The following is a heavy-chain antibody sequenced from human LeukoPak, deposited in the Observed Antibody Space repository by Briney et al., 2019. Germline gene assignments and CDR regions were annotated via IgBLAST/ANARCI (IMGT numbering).Heavy chain of an antibody. J-gene: IGHJ4*02. CDR2: IYYSGST. CDR1: GGSISGYY. D-gene: IGHD3-22*01. V-gene: IGHV4-59*01. CDR3: ASLPYDSSGYLLFDY. Sequence: PSETLSPTCTVSGGSISGYYYNWIRQPPGKGLEWIGYIYYSGSTNYNPSLKSRVTTSVDTSKNQFSLKLSSVTAADTAVYYCASLPYDSSGYLLFDYWGQGTLVTVSS.